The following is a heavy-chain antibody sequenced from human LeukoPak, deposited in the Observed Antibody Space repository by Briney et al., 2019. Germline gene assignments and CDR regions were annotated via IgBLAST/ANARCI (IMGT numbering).Heavy chain of an antibody. CDR2: ISAYNGNT. J-gene: IGHJ4*02. Sequence: ASVKVSCKASGYTLTGYQMHWVRQAPGQGLEWMGWISAYNGNTNYAQKLQGRVTMTTDTSTGTAYMELRSLRSDDTAVYYCARVTMVRGVIIGNDDYWGQGTLVTVSS. CDR3: ARVTMVRGVIIGNDDY. CDR1: GYTLTGYQ. D-gene: IGHD3-10*01. V-gene: IGHV1-18*04.